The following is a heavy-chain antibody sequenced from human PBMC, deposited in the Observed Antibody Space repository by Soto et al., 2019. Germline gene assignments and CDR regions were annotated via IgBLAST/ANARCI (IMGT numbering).Heavy chain of an antibody. V-gene: IGHV4-39*01. J-gene: IGHJ5*02. CDR3: AKLLGPSRPPFDP. Sequence: QLQLQESGPGLVKPSETLSLTCTVSGGSISSSSYYWGWIRQPPGKGLEWIGSIYYSGSTYYNPSLKSRVTISVDTSKNQFSLKLSSVTAADTAVYYCAKLLGPSRPPFDPWGQGTLVTVSS. CDR2: IYYSGST. CDR1: GGSISSSSYY. D-gene: IGHD6-6*01.